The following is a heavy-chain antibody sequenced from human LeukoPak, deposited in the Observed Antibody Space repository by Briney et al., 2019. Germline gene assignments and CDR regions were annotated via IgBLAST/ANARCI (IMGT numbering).Heavy chain of an antibody. J-gene: IGHJ4*02. V-gene: IGHV3-53*01. CDR2: IYIDGTT. CDR3: ARGPRYSFY. D-gene: IGHD6-13*01. CDR1: GFTVSRKY. Sequence: GGSLRLSCAASGFTVSRKYMTWVRQAPGKGLEWISVIYIDGTTYYADSVKGRFTISRDQANNTLYLQMNTLRDEDTAVYYCARGPRYSFYWGQGTLVSVSS.